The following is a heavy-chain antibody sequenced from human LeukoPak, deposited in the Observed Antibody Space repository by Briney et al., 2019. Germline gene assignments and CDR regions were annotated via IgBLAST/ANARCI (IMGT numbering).Heavy chain of an antibody. V-gene: IGHV3-11*04. CDR1: GFTFSDYY. CDR2: ISSSGFTI. Sequence: GGSLRLSCAASGFTFSDYYMSWIRQAPGKGLEWVSYISSSGFTIYYADSVKGRFTISRDNAKNSLYPQMNSLRAEDTAVYYCARGNLYCTNGVCYTRHFDYWGQGTLVTVSS. J-gene: IGHJ4*02. CDR3: ARGNLYCTNGVCYTRHFDY. D-gene: IGHD2-8*01.